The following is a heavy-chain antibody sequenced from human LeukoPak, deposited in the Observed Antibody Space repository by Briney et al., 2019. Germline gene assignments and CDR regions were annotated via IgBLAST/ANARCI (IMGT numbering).Heavy chain of an antibody. J-gene: IGHJ4*02. Sequence: EASETLSPTCTVSGGSISSGSYYWGWIRQPPGKGLEWIGSIYYSGSTYYNPSLKSRVTISVDTSKNQFSLKLSSVTAADTAVYYCARARIAAAFGYWGQGTLVTVSS. D-gene: IGHD6-13*01. CDR1: GGSISSGSYY. CDR2: IYYSGST. CDR3: ARARIAAAFGY. V-gene: IGHV4-39*07.